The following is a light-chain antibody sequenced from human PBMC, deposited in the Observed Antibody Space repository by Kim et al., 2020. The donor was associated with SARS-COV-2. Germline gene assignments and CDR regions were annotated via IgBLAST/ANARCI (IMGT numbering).Light chain of an antibody. J-gene: IGKJ1*01. CDR1: QDISNS. Sequence: DIQMTQSPSSLSASVGDRVTITCRASQDISNSLAWYQQKPGKVPKLLIYAASTLQSGVPSRFSGSGSGTDFTLTISSLQPEDVATYFCQKCNSAPRTFGQGTKVDIK. V-gene: IGKV1-27*01. CDR2: AAS. CDR3: QKCNSAPRT.